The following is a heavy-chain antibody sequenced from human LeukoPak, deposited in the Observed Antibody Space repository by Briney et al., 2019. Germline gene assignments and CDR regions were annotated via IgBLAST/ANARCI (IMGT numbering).Heavy chain of an antibody. J-gene: IGHJ6*02. Sequence: SETLSLTCAVYGGSFSGYYWSWIRQPPGKGLEWIGEINHSGSTNYNPSLKSRVTISVDTSKNQFSLKLSSVTAADTAVYYCARAGRPYSYVDYYYGMDVWGQGTTVTVSS. V-gene: IGHV4-34*01. D-gene: IGHD5-18*01. CDR2: INHSGST. CDR1: GGSFSGYY. CDR3: ARAGRPYSYVDYYYGMDV.